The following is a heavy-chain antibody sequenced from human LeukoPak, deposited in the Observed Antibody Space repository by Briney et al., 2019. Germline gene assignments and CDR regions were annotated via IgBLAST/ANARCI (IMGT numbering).Heavy chain of an antibody. CDR1: GFTFTNSA. CDR3: AAEAAYYYDSRDAFDV. V-gene: IGHV1-58*01. CDR2: IVVGSGNT. Sequence: SVTVSCTASGFTFTNSAEQWVRQARGQRLEWIGWIVVGSGNTNYAQKFQERVTITRDMSTSLVYMELSSLRSEDTAVYYCAAEAAYYYDSRDAFDVWGQGTMVTVSS. J-gene: IGHJ3*01. D-gene: IGHD3-22*01.